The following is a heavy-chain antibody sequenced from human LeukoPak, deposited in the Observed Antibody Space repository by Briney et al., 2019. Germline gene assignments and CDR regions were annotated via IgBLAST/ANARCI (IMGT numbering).Heavy chain of an antibody. V-gene: IGHV1-69*04. CDR1: GGTFSSYA. Sequence: SVKVSCKASGGTFSSYAISWVRQAPGQGLEWMGRIIPILGIANYAQKFQGRVTITADKSTSTAYMELSSLRSEDTAVYYCARRDYGRLGYFDYWGQGTLVTVSS. J-gene: IGHJ4*02. CDR3: ARRDYGRLGYFDY. D-gene: IGHD4-17*01. CDR2: IIPILGIA.